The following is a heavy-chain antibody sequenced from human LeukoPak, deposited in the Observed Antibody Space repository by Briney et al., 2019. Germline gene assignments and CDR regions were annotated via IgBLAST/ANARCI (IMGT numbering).Heavy chain of an antibody. J-gene: IGHJ5*02. CDR1: GGSISSGDYY. Sequence: SETLSLTCTVSGGSISSGDYYRSWIRQHPGKGLEWIGYIYYSGDTYYNPSLRSRVSISLDTSKNQFSLKLSSVTAADTAMYYCARDYGNNWFDPWGQGTLVTVSA. CDR3: ARDYGNNWFDP. V-gene: IGHV4-31*03. CDR2: IYYSGDT. D-gene: IGHD4-17*01.